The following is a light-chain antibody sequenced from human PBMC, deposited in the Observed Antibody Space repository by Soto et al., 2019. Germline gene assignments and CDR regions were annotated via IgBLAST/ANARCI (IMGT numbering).Light chain of an antibody. CDR2: GAS. V-gene: IGKV3-15*01. CDR3: HQYNNWPPST. CDR1: QNVRSN. J-gene: IGKJ5*01. Sequence: EIVMTQSPSTLSVYPGERATLSCRASQNVRSNLAWYQQKPGQAPRLLIYGASTRATGIPARFSGRGSGTEFILTISSLQSEDFGVYYCHQYNNWPPSTFGQGTRLEIK.